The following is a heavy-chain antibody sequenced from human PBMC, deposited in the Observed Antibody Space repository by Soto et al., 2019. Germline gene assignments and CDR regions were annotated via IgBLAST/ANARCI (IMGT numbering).Heavy chain of an antibody. CDR3: ARAAIHGSSWYFWFDP. Sequence: QVQLGQFGSEMKVLGSSGRVSAKNSEGTFGRYAINWGGRAPGKGFEGMEGFIPLLGKTNYAQNFKCRVTISADESSTTAYIDLSSLTSEDAAVYYCARAAIHGSSWYFWFDPWGQGTLYTVAS. CDR2: FIPLLGKT. V-gene: IGHV1-69*12. CDR1: EGTFGRYA. D-gene: IGHD6-13*01. J-gene: IGHJ5*02.